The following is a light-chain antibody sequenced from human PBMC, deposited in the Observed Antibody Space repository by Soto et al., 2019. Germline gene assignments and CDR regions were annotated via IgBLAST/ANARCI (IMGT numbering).Light chain of an antibody. CDR2: KAS. CDR3: QHYNSYSQS. J-gene: IGKJ1*01. CDR1: QTISSW. Sequence: DIQMTQSPSTLSGSVGDRVTITCRASQTISSWLAWYQQKPGKAPKLLIYKASTLQSGVPSRFSGSGSGTEFTLTISSLQPDDFATDYCQHYNSYSQSFGHGTKVELK. V-gene: IGKV1-5*03.